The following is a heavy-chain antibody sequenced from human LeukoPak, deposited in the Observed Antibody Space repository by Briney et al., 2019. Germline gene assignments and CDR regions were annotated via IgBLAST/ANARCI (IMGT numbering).Heavy chain of an antibody. D-gene: IGHD3-22*01. CDR1: GGSISSYY. CDR2: IYYSGST. CDR3: ARDRNEYYYDSSGVVRYYYMDV. J-gene: IGHJ6*03. V-gene: IGHV4-59*01. Sequence: PSETLSPTCTVSGGSISSYYWSWIRQPPGKGLEWIGYIYYSGSTNYNPSLKSRVTISVDTSKNQFSLKLSSVTAADTAVYYCARDRNEYYYDSSGVVRYYYMDVWGKGTTVTVSS.